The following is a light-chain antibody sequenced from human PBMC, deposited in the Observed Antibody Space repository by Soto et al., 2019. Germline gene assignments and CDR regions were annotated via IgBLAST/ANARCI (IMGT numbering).Light chain of an antibody. CDR3: QQYDNASWT. Sequence: DIQMTQSPSTLSASVGDRVIITCRASQSISSWLVWYQQKPGKAPNLLIYKASTLKSGVPSRFSGSGSGTEFTLTISSLQPDDFATYYCQQYDNASWTFGQGTKVEIK. CDR2: KAS. CDR1: QSISSW. V-gene: IGKV1-5*03. J-gene: IGKJ1*01.